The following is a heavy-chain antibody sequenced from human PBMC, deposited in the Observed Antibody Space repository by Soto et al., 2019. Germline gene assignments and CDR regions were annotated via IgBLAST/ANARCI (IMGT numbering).Heavy chain of an antibody. Sequence: SVKVSCKASGGTFSSYTISWVRQAPGQGLEWMGRIIPILGIANYAQKFQGRVTITADKSTSTAYMELSSLRSEDTAVYYCARDVSGSYPSTYGMAVWGQGTTVTVSS. CDR2: IIPILGIA. V-gene: IGHV1-69*04. CDR3: ARDVSGSYPSTYGMAV. D-gene: IGHD1-26*01. CDR1: GGTFSSYT. J-gene: IGHJ6*02.